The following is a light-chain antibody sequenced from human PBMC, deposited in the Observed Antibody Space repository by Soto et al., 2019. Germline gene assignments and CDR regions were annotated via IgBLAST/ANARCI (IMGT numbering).Light chain of an antibody. CDR3: QQTYSTPWT. Sequence: DIQMTQSPSSLSASVGDRVTITCRASQNIDSYLNWYQQRPGKAPKLLIHDASSLQSGVPSRFSGSGSGTDFALTIISLQPEDFATIYCQQTYSTPWTFGQGTKVEIK. V-gene: IGKV1-39*01. CDR1: QNIDSY. CDR2: DAS. J-gene: IGKJ1*01.